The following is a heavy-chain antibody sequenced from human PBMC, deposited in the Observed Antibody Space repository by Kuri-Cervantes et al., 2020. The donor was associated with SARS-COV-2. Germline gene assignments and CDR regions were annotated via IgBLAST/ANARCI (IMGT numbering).Heavy chain of an antibody. J-gene: IGHJ3*02. V-gene: IGHV3-48*03. CDR3: TRYSYYDGAGYRQDAFDM. CDR1: GYPLSSYD. Sequence: AETLTLTCAVSGYPLSSYDINWVRQAPGRGLELLSYISNTGSPIYYAASVNGRFNISRDNDKNSLSLQMNSLRAEDTAVYYCTRYSYYDGAGYRQDAFDMWGQGTMVTVSS. CDR2: ISNTGSPI. D-gene: IGHD3-22*01.